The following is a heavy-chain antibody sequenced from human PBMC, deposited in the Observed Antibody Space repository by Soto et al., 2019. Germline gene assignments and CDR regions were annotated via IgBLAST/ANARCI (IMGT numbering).Heavy chain of an antibody. V-gene: IGHV1-69*13. Sequence: SLKGSGNASGGTFSSYAISWVRQAPGQGLEWMGGIIPIFGTANYAQKFQGRVTITADESTSTAYMELSSLRSEDTAVYYCAQPYSSSGFEYWGHGTPVNVSS. CDR1: GGTFSSYA. CDR3: AQPYSSSGFEY. CDR2: IIPIFGTA. D-gene: IGHD6-6*01. J-gene: IGHJ4*01.